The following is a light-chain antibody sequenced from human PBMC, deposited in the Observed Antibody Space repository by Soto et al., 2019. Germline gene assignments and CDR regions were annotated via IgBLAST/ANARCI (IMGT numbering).Light chain of an antibody. CDR3: QQYNNWPPWT. V-gene: IGKV3-15*01. CDR1: QSVSSN. CDR2: GAS. J-gene: IGKJ1*01. Sequence: EIVMTQSPATLSVSPGERATLSCRASQSVSSNLAWYQQKPGQAPRLLIYGASTRATGIPARFIGSGSATEFTPTISSLQSEDFAVYYCQQYNNWPPWTFGQGTKVEIK.